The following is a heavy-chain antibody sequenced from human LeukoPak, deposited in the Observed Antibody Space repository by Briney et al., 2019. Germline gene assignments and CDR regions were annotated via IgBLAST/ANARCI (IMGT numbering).Heavy chain of an antibody. J-gene: IGHJ3*02. CDR1: GGSFSDYY. CDR2: IDHSGST. D-gene: IGHD3-9*01. Sequence: SETLSLTCAVYGGSFSDYYWSWVRQPPGKGLEWLGEIDHSGSTNYNPSLKSRVTTSVDTSKNQFSLKLSSVTAADTAVYYCARGRLFYDPLAAFYAFDIWGQGTMVTVSS. CDR3: ARGRLFYDPLAAFYAFDI. V-gene: IGHV4-34*01.